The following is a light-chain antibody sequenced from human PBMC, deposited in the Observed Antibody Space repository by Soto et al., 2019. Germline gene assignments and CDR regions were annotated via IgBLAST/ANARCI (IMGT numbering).Light chain of an antibody. CDR2: DVS. Sequence: QSALTQPRSVSGSPGQSVTISCTGTSSNVGGYNFVSWYQQHPGKAPKLMVYDVSKRPSGVPDRFSGSKSGNTASLTISGLQAVDEGDYYCCSYAGSFTLLFGGGTKLTVL. V-gene: IGLV2-11*01. J-gene: IGLJ2*01. CDR1: SSNVGGYNF. CDR3: CSYAGSFTLL.